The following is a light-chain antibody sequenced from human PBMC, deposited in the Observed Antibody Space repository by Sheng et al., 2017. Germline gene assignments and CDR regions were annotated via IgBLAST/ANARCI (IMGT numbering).Light chain of an antibody. CDR1: QSIRNW. Sequence: DIQMTQSPSTLSASVGDRVTITCRASQSIRNWLAWYQQKPGKVPKVLIFKASTLKSGVPSSFSGSGSGTEFTLTINNLQADDFATYYCQQYDSAPFSFGQGTRLEIK. V-gene: IGKV1-5*03. J-gene: IGKJ2*03. CDR3: QQYDSAPFS. CDR2: KAS.